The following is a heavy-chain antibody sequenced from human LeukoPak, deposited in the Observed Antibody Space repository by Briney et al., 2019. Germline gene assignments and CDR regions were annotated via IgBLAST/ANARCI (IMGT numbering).Heavy chain of an antibody. J-gene: IGHJ4*02. V-gene: IGHV4-39*07. D-gene: IGHD3-22*01. Sequence: PSETLSLTCTVSGGSISSSSYYWGWIRQPPGKGLEWIGSIYYSGSTYYNPSLKSRVTISVDTSKNQFSLDMTSVTVADTAVYYCTTYSDITGSFDHWGQGTLVTVSS. CDR3: TTYSDITGSFDH. CDR2: IYYSGST. CDR1: GGSISSSSYY.